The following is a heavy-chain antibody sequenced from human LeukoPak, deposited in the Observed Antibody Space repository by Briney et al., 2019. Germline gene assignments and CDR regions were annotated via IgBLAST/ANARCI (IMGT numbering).Heavy chain of an antibody. Sequence: PSETLSLTCTVSGGSISSYYWSWIRQPPGKGLEWIGYIYYSGSTNYNPSLKSRVTISVDTSKNQFSLKLSSVTAADTGVYYCARGAARNRYYYGSGSYFGGWFDPWGQGTLVTVSS. CDR2: IYYSGST. CDR1: GGSISSYY. CDR3: ARGAARNRYYYGSGSYFGGWFDP. D-gene: IGHD3-10*01. V-gene: IGHV4-59*01. J-gene: IGHJ5*02.